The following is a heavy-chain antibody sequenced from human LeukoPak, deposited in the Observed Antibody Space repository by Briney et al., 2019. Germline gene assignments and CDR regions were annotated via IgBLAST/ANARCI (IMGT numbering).Heavy chain of an antibody. D-gene: IGHD6-19*01. CDR2: ISSDGNND. V-gene: IGHV3-30*03. J-gene: IGHJ4*02. CDR3: ARDRPGITVAGALDY. CDR1: GFTFSNHV. Sequence: GGSLRLSCAASGFTFSNHVMHWVRQASGKGLEWVAVISSDGNNDYYADSVQGRFTIARDNSKNTLYLQMNSLRAEDTAVYYCARDRPGITVAGALDYWGQGTLVTVSS.